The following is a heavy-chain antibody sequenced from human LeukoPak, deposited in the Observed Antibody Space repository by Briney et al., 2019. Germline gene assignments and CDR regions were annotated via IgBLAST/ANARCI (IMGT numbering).Heavy chain of an antibody. D-gene: IGHD2-15*01. CDR2: ISASNGNT. CDR3: ARMYCSRCSCYPLFYYYAMDV. CDR1: GYTFTSYY. Sequence: GASVKFSCKASGYTFTSYYMHWVRQAPGQGLEWMGWISASNGNTNYAQKLQGRVTMTTDTSTSTAYMELRSLRSDDTAVYYCARMYCSRCSCYPLFYYYAMDVWGQGTTVTVSS. V-gene: IGHV1-18*04. J-gene: IGHJ6*02.